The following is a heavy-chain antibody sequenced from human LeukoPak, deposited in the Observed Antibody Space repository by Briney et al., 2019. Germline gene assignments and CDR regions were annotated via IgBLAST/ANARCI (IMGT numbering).Heavy chain of an antibody. CDR2: IYYSGST. J-gene: IGHJ4*02. Sequence: SETLSLTCTVSGGSISSSSYYWGWIRQPPGKGLEWIGSIYYSGSTYYNPSLKSRVTISADTSKNQFSLKLSSVTAADTAVYYCARTTYYYDSSGYYTGSHYFDYWGQGTLVTVSS. CDR1: GGSISSSSYY. V-gene: IGHV4-39*07. CDR3: ARTTYYYDSSGYYTGSHYFDY. D-gene: IGHD3-22*01.